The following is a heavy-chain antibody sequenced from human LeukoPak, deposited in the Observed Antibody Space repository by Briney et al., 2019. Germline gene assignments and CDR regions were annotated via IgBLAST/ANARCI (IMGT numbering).Heavy chain of an antibody. CDR1: GFTFSSYW. CDR2: INSDGSII. V-gene: IGHV3-74*01. CDR3: ARDFPTYGDYSYYFDY. J-gene: IGHJ4*02. Sequence: GGSLRLSCAASGFTFSSYWMNWVRQAPGKGLVWVSRINSDGSIITYADSVKGRFTISRDNAKNTLYLQMNSLRAEDTAVYYCARDFPTYGDYSYYFDYWGQGTLVTVSS. D-gene: IGHD4-17*01.